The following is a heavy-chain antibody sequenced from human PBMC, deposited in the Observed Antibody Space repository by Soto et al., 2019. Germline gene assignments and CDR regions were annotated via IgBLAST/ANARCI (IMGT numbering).Heavy chain of an antibody. V-gene: IGHV1-2*02. CDR2: INPNNDDT. Sequence: QVQLVQSGAGVKEPGAAMKVSCKASGYTFSAYYIHWVRQAPGQGLEWMGWINPNNDDTRSAQKCQGRVSMSRDTSISTAYMELSRLGSDDTAVYYCARAGIAAAGSGEYAMDVWGQGTTVAVSS. CDR1: GYTFSAYY. J-gene: IGHJ6*02. CDR3: ARAGIAAAGSGEYAMDV. D-gene: IGHD6-13*01.